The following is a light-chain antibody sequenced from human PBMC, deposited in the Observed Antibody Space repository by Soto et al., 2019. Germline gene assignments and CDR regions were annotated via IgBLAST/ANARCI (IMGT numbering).Light chain of an antibody. CDR2: EVS. CDR1: SSDVGGYNY. J-gene: IGLJ1*01. V-gene: IGLV2-8*01. Sequence: QSVLTQPPSASGSPGQSVTISCAGTSSDVGGYNYVSWYQQYPGKVPKLMIYEVSERPSGVPDRFSGSKSGNTPFLTVSGLQDEDEADYYCLSYADTAYVFGTGTKLTVL. CDR3: LSYADTAYV.